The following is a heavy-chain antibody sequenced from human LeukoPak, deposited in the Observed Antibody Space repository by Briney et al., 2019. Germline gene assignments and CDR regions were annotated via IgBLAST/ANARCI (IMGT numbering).Heavy chain of an antibody. CDR1: GFSIIGYW. CDR2: MNSGGTTI. J-gene: IGHJ4*01. D-gene: IGHD3-16*01. CDR3: IREVQVRASASLGL. Sequence: GGSLRLSCAACGFSIIGYWMHWVRQAAGEGLVWVSRMNSGGTTINYADSVKGRFTISRDNVDNTLHLQMNSLRVEDTAVYYCIREVQVRASASLGLWGQGTLVTVSS. V-gene: IGHV3-74*01.